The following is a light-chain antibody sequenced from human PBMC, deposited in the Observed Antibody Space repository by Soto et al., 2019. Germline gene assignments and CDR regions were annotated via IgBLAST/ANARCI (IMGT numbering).Light chain of an antibody. J-gene: IGKJ5*01. CDR1: QSVSSSY. CDR3: QHRMNWPLT. CDR2: GAS. Sequence: IVLTQSPAILALSPGDRATLSCRASQSVSSSYLAWYQHKPGQAPRLLIHGASSRATGIPARFSGSGSETDFTLTISSLEPEDFAVYYCQHRMNWPLTFGQGTRLEIK. V-gene: IGKV3D-20*02.